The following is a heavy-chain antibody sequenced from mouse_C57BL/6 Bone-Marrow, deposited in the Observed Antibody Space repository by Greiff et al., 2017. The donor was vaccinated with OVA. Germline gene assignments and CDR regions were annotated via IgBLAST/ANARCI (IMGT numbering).Heavy chain of an antibody. V-gene: IGHV14-2*01. J-gene: IGHJ4*01. CDR1: GFNIKDYY. D-gene: IGHD2-1*01. Sequence: VQLKESGAELVKPGASVKLSCTASGFNIKDYYMHWVKQRTEQGLEWIGRIDPEDGETKYAPKFPGKATITADTSSNTAYLQLSSLTSEDTAVYYCARSGGIYCGNYNYARDYWGQGTSVTVSS. CDR2: IDPEDGET. CDR3: ARSGGIYCGNYNYARDY.